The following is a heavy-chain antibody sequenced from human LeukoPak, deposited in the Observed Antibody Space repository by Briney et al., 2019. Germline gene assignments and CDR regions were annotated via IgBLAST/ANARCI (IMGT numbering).Heavy chain of an antibody. D-gene: IGHD2-2*01. CDR2: IYHSGST. Sequence: PSGTLSLTCAVSGASISSSNWWTWVRQPPGKGLEWIGEIYHSGSTNYNPSLKSRVTISVDRSKNQFSLKLSSVTAADTAVYYCARYCSSTSCYYFDYWGQGTLVTVSS. V-gene: IGHV4-4*02. CDR3: ARYCSSTSCYYFDY. J-gene: IGHJ4*02. CDR1: GASISSSNW.